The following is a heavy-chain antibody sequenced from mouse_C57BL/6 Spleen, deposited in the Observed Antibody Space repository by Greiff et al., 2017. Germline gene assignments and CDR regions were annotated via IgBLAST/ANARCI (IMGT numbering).Heavy chain of an antibody. V-gene: IGHV1-52*01. Sequence: QVQLQQPGAELVRPGSSVKLSCKASGYTFTSYWMHWVKQRPIQGLEWIGNIDPSDRETHYNQKFKDKATLTVDKSSSTAYMQLSSLTSEDSAVYYCARQDSSVYYFDYWGQGTTLTVSS. CDR2: IDPSDRET. CDR1: GYTFTSYW. D-gene: IGHD3-2*02. J-gene: IGHJ2*01. CDR3: ARQDSSVYYFDY.